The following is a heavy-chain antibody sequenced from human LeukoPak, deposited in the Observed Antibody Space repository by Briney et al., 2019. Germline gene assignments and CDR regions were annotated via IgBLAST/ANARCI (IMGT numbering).Heavy chain of an antibody. D-gene: IGHD1-26*01. CDR2: IKQDGSEK. J-gene: IGHJ4*02. CDR3: ARAKTYSGSYPTYFRY. CDR1: GFTFSSYG. V-gene: IGHV3-7*01. Sequence: GGSLRLSCAASGFTFSSYGMHWVRQAPGKGLEWVANIKQDGSEKYYVDSVKGRFTISRDNAKNSLYLQMNSLRAEDTAVYYCARAKTYSGSYPTYFRYWGQGTLVTVSS.